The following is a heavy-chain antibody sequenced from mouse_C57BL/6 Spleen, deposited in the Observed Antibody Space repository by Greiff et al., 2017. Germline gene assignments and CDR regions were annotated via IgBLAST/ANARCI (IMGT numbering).Heavy chain of an antibody. CDR2: ISSGSSTI. D-gene: IGHD3-3*01. CDR1: GFTFSDYG. CDR3: ARPAGTAYFDY. V-gene: IGHV5-17*01. Sequence: EVQLQQSGGGLVKPGGSLKLSCAASGFTFSDYGMHWVRQAPEKGLEWVAYISSGSSTIYYADTVKGRFTISRDNAKNTLFLQMTSLRSEDTAMYYCARPAGTAYFDYWGQGTTLTVSS. J-gene: IGHJ2*01.